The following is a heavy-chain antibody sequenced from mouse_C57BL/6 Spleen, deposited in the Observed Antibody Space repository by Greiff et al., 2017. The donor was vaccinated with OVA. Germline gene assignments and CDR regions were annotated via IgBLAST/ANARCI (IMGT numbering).Heavy chain of an antibody. D-gene: IGHD2-10*02. Sequence: VQLQQSGPELVKPGASVKMSCKASGYTFTDYNMHWVKQSHGKSLEWIGYINPNNGGTSYNQKFKGKATLTVNKSSSTAYMELRSLTSEDSAVYYCAKEYGNYWYCDVWGTGTTVTVSS. CDR3: AKEYGNYWYCDV. CDR2: INPNNGGT. V-gene: IGHV1-22*01. CDR1: GYTFTDYN. J-gene: IGHJ1*03.